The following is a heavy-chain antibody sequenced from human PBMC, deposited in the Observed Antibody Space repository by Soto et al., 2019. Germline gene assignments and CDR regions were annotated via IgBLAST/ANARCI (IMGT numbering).Heavy chain of an antibody. D-gene: IGHD6-13*01. V-gene: IGHV5-10-1*01. Sequence: GESLKISCKGSGYSFTSYWISWVRQMPGKGLEWMGRIDPSDFYTNYSPSFQGHVTISADKSISTAYLQWSSLKASDTAMYYCARHGSIAAAGTYGMDVWGQGTTVTVSS. J-gene: IGHJ6*02. CDR3: ARHGSIAAAGTYGMDV. CDR2: IDPSDFYT. CDR1: GYSFTSYW.